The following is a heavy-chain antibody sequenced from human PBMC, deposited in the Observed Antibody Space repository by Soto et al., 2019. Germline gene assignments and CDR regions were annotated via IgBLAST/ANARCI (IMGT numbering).Heavy chain of an antibody. D-gene: IGHD2-8*01. V-gene: IGHV4-30-4*01. CDR1: GGSISSGDYY. CDR3: ARGNGVGP. J-gene: IGHJ5*02. Sequence: QVQLQESGPGLVKPSQTLFLTCTVSGGSISSGDYYWSWIRQPPGKGLEWIGYIYDSGSTYYNSSLKSRVNSTRGAPRNQFSLKLPSVTAAGTAVYYCARGNGVGPWGSGTRVTVPS. CDR2: IYDSGST.